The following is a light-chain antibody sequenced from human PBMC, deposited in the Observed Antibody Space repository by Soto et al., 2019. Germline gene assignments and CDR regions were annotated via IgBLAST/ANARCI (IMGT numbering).Light chain of an antibody. CDR2: AAS. J-gene: IGKJ1*01. Sequence: DIQMTQSPSSLSASVGDRVTITCRASQGIRNALGWYQQKPGKAPKRLISAASSLQSGVPSRFSGSGSGTEFTLTISSLQPEDFATYDCLQHNSYPWTFGQGTKVEIK. CDR1: QGIRNA. V-gene: IGKV1-17*01. CDR3: LQHNSYPWT.